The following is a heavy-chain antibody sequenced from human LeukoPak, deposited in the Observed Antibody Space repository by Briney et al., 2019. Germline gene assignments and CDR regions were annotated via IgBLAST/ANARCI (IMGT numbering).Heavy chain of an antibody. J-gene: IGHJ6*02. D-gene: IGHD3-10*01. CDR2: ISSSGSTI. CDR1: GFTFSDYY. Sequence: RAGGSLRLSCAASGFTFSDYYMSWIRQAPGKGLEWVSYISSSGSTIYYADSVKGRFTISRDNAKNSLYLQMNSLRAEDTAVYYCAGDYYGSGSYYGVDVWGQGTTVTVSS. CDR3: AGDYYGSGSYYGVDV. V-gene: IGHV3-11*01.